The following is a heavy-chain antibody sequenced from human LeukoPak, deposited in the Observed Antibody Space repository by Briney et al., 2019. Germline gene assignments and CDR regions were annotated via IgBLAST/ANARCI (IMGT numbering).Heavy chain of an antibody. D-gene: IGHD6-13*01. CDR1: GFTFSSYG. CDR3: AKEAAAAGSFDY. CDR2: ISYDGSNK. Sequence: GGSLSLSCAASGFTFSSYGMHWVRQAPGKGLEWVAVISYDGSNKYYADSVKGRFTISRDNSKNTLYLQMNSLRAEDTAVYYCAKEAAAAGSFDYWGQGTLVTVSS. J-gene: IGHJ4*02. V-gene: IGHV3-30*18.